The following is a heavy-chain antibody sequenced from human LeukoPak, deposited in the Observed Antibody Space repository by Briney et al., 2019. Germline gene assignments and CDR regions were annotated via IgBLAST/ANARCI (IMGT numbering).Heavy chain of an antibody. Sequence: PGGSLRLSCVDSRFTFSRYWMSWVRQAPGKGLEWVSAISGSGGSTYYADSVKGRFTISRDNSKNTLYLQMNSLRAEDTAVYYCAKFNRITFDYWGQGTLVTVSS. J-gene: IGHJ4*02. D-gene: IGHD3-10*01. V-gene: IGHV3-23*01. CDR2: ISGSGGST. CDR3: AKFNRITFDY. CDR1: RFTFSRYW.